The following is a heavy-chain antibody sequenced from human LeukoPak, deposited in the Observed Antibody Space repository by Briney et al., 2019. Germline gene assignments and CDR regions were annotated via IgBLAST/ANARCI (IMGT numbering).Heavy chain of an antibody. CDR1: GFTFSSYG. CDR2: ISYDGSNK. D-gene: IGHD2-2*01. Sequence: PGGSLRLSCAASGFTFSSYGMHWVRQAPGKGLEWVAVISYDGSNKYYADSVKGRFTISRDNSKNTLYLQMNSLRAEDTAVYYCARGLVVVVPAATQVSFDYWGQGTLVTVSS. V-gene: IGHV3-30*03. CDR3: ARGLVVVVPAATQVSFDY. J-gene: IGHJ4*02.